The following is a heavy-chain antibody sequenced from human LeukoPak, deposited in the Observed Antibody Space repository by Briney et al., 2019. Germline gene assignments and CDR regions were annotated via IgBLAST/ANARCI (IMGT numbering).Heavy chain of an antibody. V-gene: IGHV1-3*03. D-gene: IGHD6-13*01. CDR1: GYTFTSYA. CDR3: ARGRGGGLAAAGIGDWFDP. J-gene: IGHJ5*02. Sequence: ASVKVSCKASGYTFTSYAMHWVRQAPGQRLEWMGWINAGNGNTKYSQEFQGRVTITRDTSASTAYMVLSSLRSEDMAVYYCARGRGGGLAAAGIGDWFDPWGQGTLVTVSS. CDR2: INAGNGNT.